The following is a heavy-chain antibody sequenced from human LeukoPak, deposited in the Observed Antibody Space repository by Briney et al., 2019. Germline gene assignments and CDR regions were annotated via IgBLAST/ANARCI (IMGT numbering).Heavy chain of an antibody. CDR2: INPNSGGT. CDR1: GYTFTGYY. CDR3: ASFWMWELPNQSLKYFDY. D-gene: IGHD1-26*01. J-gene: IGHJ4*02. V-gene: IGHV1-2*02. Sequence: AASVKVSCKASGYTFTGYYMHWVRQAPGQGLEWMGWINPNSGGTNYAQKFQGRVTMTRDTSISTAYMELSRLRSDDTAVYYCASFWMWELPNQSLKYFDYWGQGTLVTVSS.